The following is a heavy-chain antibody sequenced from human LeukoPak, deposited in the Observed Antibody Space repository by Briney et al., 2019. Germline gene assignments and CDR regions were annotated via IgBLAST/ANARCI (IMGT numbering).Heavy chain of an antibody. CDR2: ISSSGSTI. CDR1: GFTFSNYA. J-gene: IGHJ5*02. CDR3: ARDTLNWFDP. V-gene: IGHV3-48*04. Sequence: GGSLRLSCAASGFTFSNYAMNWVRQAPGKGLEWVSYISSSGSTIYYADSVKGRFTISRDNAKNSLYLQMNSLRAEDTAVYYCARDTLNWFDPWGQGTLVTVSS.